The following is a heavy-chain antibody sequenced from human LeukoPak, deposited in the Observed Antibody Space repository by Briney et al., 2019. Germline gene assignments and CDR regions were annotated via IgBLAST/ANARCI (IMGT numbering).Heavy chain of an antibody. D-gene: IGHD2-21*02. CDR1: GFTFSSYA. CDR3: ARSPYCGGDCYNLEFDY. J-gene: IGHJ4*02. CDR2: ISYTGDTT. V-gene: IGHV3-23*01. Sequence: GGSLRLSCAASGFTFSSYAMSWVRQAPGKGLEWVSTISYTGDTTYYADSVKGRFIISRDNSKNTLYLQMNSLRAEDTAVYYCARSPYCGGDCYNLEFDYWGQGTLVTVSS.